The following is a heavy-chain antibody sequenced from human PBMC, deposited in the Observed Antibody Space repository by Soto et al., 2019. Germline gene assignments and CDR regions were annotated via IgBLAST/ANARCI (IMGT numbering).Heavy chain of an antibody. V-gene: IGHV4-30-2*01. D-gene: IGHD2-15*01. CDR1: GGSIISGGYS. CDR3: AREDSGAFFDF. Sequence: SETLSLTCAVSGGSIISGGYSWSWIRQPPGKGLEWIGYIYSGATHYNPSLESRVTIAMDRSKNQVSLSLKSVTAADTAVYYCAREDSGAFFDFWGQGTLVTVSS. J-gene: IGHJ4*02. CDR2: IYSGAT.